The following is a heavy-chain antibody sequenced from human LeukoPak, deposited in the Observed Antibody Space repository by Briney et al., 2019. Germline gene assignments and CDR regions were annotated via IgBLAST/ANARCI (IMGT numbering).Heavy chain of an antibody. Sequence: PSETLSLTCTVSGGSISSGGYYWSWIRQHPGKGLEWIGYIYYSGSTYYNPSLKSRVTISVDTSKNQFSLKLSSVTAADMAVYYCARYCSGGSCYAYARFDPWGQGTLVTVSS. D-gene: IGHD2-15*01. CDR3: ARYCSGGSCYAYARFDP. CDR1: GGSISSGGYY. V-gene: IGHV4-31*03. J-gene: IGHJ5*02. CDR2: IYYSGST.